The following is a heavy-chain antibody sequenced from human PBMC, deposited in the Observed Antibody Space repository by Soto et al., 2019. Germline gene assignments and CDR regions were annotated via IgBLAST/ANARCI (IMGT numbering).Heavy chain of an antibody. V-gene: IGHV4-39*01. CDR3: ARQAALEWLLSAAPYYYMDV. J-gene: IGHJ6*03. D-gene: IGHD3-3*01. CDR1: GGSISSSSYY. Sequence: SETLSLTCTVSGGSISSSSYYWGWIRQPPGKGLEWIGSIYYSGSTYYNPSLKSRVTISVDTSKNQFSLKLSSVTAADTAVYYCARQAALEWLLSAAPYYYMDVWGKGTTVTVSS. CDR2: IYYSGST.